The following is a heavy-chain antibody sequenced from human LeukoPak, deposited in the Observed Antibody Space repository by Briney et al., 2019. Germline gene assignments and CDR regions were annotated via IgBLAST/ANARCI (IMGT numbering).Heavy chain of an antibody. CDR1: GGSVSSSGYY. J-gene: IGHJ5*02. D-gene: IGHD5-18*01. CDR2: IYYSGNT. CDR3: GRHSGYSYGYWFDP. V-gene: IGHV4-39*01. Sequence: PSETLSLTCTVSGGSVSSSGYYWGWIRQPPGTGLEWIGSIYYSGNTYYNPSLKSRITISVDPSKNQFSLKLSSMTAADTAVYYCGRHSGYSYGYWFDPWGQGTLVTVSS.